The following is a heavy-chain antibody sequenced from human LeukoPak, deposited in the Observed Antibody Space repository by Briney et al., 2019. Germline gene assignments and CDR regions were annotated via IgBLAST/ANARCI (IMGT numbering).Heavy chain of an antibody. V-gene: IGHV1-2*06. CDR1: GYTFTGYY. CDR2: INPNRGGT. J-gene: IGHJ4*02. Sequence: GASVKVSCKASGYTFTGYYMHWVRQAPGQGLEWMGRINPNRGGTNYAQKFQGRVTMTRDTSISTAYMELSRLRSDDTAVYYCARDGALDRYDFWSGSDSRYFDYWGQGTLVTVSS. CDR3: ARDGALDRYDFWSGSDSRYFDY. D-gene: IGHD3-3*01.